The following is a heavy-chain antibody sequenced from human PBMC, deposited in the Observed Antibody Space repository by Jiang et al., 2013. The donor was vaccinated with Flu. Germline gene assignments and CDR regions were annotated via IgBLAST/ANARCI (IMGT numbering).Heavy chain of an antibody. CDR2: INHNGDT. D-gene: IGHD6-19*01. Sequence: ETLSLTCAVYGGSFTDSYWSWIRQAPGRGLEWIGEINHNGDTNYKASLKSRVALSVDTSKNQFSLKLSSVTAADTAVYYCARRPYNSGWSIVERYFDYWGQGTLVTVSS. V-gene: IGHV4-34*01. J-gene: IGHJ4*02. CDR3: ARRPYNSGWSIVERYFDY. CDR1: GGSFTDSY.